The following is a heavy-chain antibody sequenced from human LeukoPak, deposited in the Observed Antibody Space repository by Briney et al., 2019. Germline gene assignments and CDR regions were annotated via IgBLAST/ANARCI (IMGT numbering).Heavy chain of an antibody. CDR1: GYTFTGYY. CDR2: INPNSGGT. V-gene: IGHV1-2*02. D-gene: IGHD3-9*01. J-gene: IGHJ3*02. CDR3: ASAYYDILTGYLNAFDI. Sequence: ASVKVSCKASGYTFTGYYMHWVRQAPGQGLEWMGWINPNSGGTNYAQKFQGRVTMTRETSISTAYMELSRLRSDDTAVYYCASAYYDILTGYLNAFDIWGQGTMVTVSS.